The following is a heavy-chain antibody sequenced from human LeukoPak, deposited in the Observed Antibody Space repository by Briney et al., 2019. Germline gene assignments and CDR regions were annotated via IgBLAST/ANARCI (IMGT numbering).Heavy chain of an antibody. CDR2: IYSGGST. J-gene: IGHJ4*02. Sequence: GGSLRLSCAASGFTVSSNYMSWVRQAPGKGLEWVSVIYSGGSTYYADSVKGRFTISRDNSKNTLYLQMNSLRAEDTAVYYCARGMYSGSYYSDYWGQGTLVTVSS. V-gene: IGHV3-66*01. CDR1: GFTVSSNY. CDR3: ARGMYSGSYYSDY. D-gene: IGHD1-26*01.